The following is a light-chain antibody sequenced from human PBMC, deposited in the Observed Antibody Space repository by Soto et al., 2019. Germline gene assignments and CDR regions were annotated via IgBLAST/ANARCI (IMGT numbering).Light chain of an antibody. CDR3: QQSYTAPYT. Sequence: DIQMTQSPSSLSASVGDAVSLTCRASRSISNYLNWYQQKPGRAPKLLISGASSLQRGVPSRFSGSGSGTTFTLTITSLQPYDFAIYFCQQSYTAPYTFGPGTKVEIK. J-gene: IGKJ3*01. CDR1: RSISNY. CDR2: GAS. V-gene: IGKV1-39*01.